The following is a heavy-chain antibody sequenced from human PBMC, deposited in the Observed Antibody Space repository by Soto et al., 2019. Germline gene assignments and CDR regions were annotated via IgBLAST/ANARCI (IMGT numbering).Heavy chain of an antibody. CDR3: GSAHGMDV. CDR2: TRYGGIP. V-gene: IGHV4-31*03. Sequence: QVQLQESGPGLVEPSQTLSLTCTVSGVSLSGSRYYWSWIRQVPGKGLEWIGFTRYGGIPYHNPSLKRRATISVQSSKNQFSLRLTSLTAADTAVYYWGSAHGMDVGGRGTTVIVSS. D-gene: IGHD6-6*01. J-gene: IGHJ6*02. CDR1: GVSLSGSRYY.